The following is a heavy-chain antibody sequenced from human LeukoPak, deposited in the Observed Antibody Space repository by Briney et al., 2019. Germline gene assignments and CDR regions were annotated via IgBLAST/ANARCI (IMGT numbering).Heavy chain of an antibody. V-gene: IGHV4-38-2*02. D-gene: IGHD5-12*01. J-gene: IGHJ4*02. CDR2: IYHSGST. Sequence: PSETLSLTCTVSGYSISSGYYWGWIRQPPGKGLEWIGSIYHSGSTYYNPSLRSRVTISVETSKNQFSLKLSSVTAADTAVYYCARDPEARATIFDYWGQGTLVTVSS. CDR1: GYSISSGYY. CDR3: ARDPEARATIFDY.